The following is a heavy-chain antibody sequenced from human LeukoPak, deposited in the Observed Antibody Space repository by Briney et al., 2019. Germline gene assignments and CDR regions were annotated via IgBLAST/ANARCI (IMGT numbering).Heavy chain of an antibody. V-gene: IGHV7-4-1*02. CDR3: ARSANPLRYFDWLHLGGNDY. CDR1: GYTFTAYA. J-gene: IGHJ4*02. CDR2: INTNTGNP. Sequence: ASVKVSCKASGYTFTAYAMIWVRQAPGQGLEWMGWINTNTGNPTYAQGFTGRFVFSLDTSVSTAYLQISSLKAGDTAVYYCARSANPLRYFDWLHLGGNDYWGQGTLVTVSS. D-gene: IGHD3-9*01.